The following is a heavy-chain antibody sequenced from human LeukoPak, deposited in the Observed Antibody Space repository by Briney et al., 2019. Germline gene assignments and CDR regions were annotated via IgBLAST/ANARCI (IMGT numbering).Heavy chain of an antibody. V-gene: IGHV4-59*01. J-gene: IGHJ4*02. Sequence: PSETLSLTCTVSGGSISGYYWSWIRQPPGKGLEWIGYIYYSGSTNYNPSLKSRVTISVDTSKNQFSLKLSSVTAADTAVYYCARGYSSSWYKGYFDYWGQGTLVTVSS. CDR1: GGSISGYY. D-gene: IGHD6-13*01. CDR3: ARGYSSSWYKGYFDY. CDR2: IYYSGST.